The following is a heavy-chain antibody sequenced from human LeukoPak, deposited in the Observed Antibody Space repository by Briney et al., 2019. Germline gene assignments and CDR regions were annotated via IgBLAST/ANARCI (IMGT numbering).Heavy chain of an antibody. CDR3: ATHRSVDTAMALDY. J-gene: IGHJ4*02. CDR2: FDPEDGET. V-gene: IGHV1-24*01. D-gene: IGHD5-18*01. Sequence: ASVKVSCKVSGYTLTELSMHWVRQAPGKGLESMGGFDPEDGETIYAQKFQGRATMTEDTYTDTAYMELSSLRSEDTAVYYCATHRSVDTAMALDYWGQGTLVTVSS. CDR1: GYTLTELS.